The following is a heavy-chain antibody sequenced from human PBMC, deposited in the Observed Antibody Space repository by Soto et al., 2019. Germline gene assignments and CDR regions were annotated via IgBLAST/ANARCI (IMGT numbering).Heavy chain of an antibody. D-gene: IGHD6-13*01. CDR1: GFSLSSSGVG. CDR2: IYWDNYK. CDR3: ARVMGSGTVGVFDY. V-gene: IGHV2-5*02. J-gene: IGHJ4*02. Sequence: QITLKESGPTLVKPTQTLTLTCTFSGFSLSSSGVGVGWIRQPPGKALEWLALIYWDNYKQYSPSLKNRFTIPKDTAKNQVVLPMTKMEPVDTGTYYCARVMGSGTVGVFDYWGQGTLVTVSS.